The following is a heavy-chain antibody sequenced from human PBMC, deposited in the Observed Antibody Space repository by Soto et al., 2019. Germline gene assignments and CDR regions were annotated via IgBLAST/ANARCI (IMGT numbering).Heavy chain of an antibody. CDR2: IKPDGSEK. V-gene: IGHV3-7*03. D-gene: IGHD3-3*01. CDR1: GLTFSSYW. CDR3: ARSITTLGVVTLSDDNWFDP. J-gene: IGHJ5*02. Sequence: EGQLVESGGGLVQPGGSLRLSCEASGLTFSSYWMTWVRQAPGKGLEWVADIKPDGSEKYYVDSVEGRFTISRDNAKNSIYLEMNSLRVEDTAVYYCARSITTLGVVTLSDDNWFDPWGQGTPVTVSS.